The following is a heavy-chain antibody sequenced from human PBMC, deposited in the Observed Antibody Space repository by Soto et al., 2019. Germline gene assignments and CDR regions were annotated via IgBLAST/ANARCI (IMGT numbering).Heavy chain of an antibody. CDR3: ARDLTISSTDGPLDP. CDR2: IHYTGST. D-gene: IGHD1-1*01. J-gene: IGHJ5*02. CDR1: GGSMSRYY. V-gene: IGHV4-59*01. Sequence: PSDTLSLTCTVSGGSMSRYYWTWIRQPPGKGLEWIGNIHYTGSTNYNPSLKSRVTILLGTSTSQFSLKVSSVTAADTAVYYCARDLTISSTDGPLDPWGHGTL.